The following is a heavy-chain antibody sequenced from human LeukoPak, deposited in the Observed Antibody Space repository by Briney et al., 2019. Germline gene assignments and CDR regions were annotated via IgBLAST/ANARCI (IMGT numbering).Heavy chain of an antibody. CDR2: ISGSGGST. CDR1: GFTCSSYA. V-gene: IGHV3-23*01. D-gene: IGHD3-22*01. Sequence: PGGSLRLSCAASGFTCSSYAMSWVRQAPGKGLEWGSAISGSGGSTYYADSVKGRFTISRDNSKNTLYLQMNSLRAEDTAVYYCAKDKDYDSSGGDYWGQGTLVTVSS. J-gene: IGHJ4*02. CDR3: AKDKDYDSSGGDY.